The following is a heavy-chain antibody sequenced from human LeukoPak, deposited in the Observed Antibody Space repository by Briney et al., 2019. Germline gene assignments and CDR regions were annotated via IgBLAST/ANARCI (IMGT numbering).Heavy chain of an antibody. CDR1: GGSISSGSFY. J-gene: IGHJ4*02. V-gene: IGHV4-61*02. D-gene: IGHD3-22*01. Sequence: SQTPSLTCTVSGGSISSGSFYWSWLRQTAGTGLEWIGRIYPSGDSQYSPSFRSRATISLDTRNQFSLKLSSVTAADTAVYFCARGYDRNGYQSRGFDYWGQGALVNVSS. CDR3: ARGYDRNGYQSRGFDY. CDR2: IYPSGDS.